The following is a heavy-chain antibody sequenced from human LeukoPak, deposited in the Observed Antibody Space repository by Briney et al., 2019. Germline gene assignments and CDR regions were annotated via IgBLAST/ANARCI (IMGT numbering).Heavy chain of an antibody. CDR3: TRAVAGTESNLSDY. CDR2: IRSKANSYAT. D-gene: IGHD6-19*01. CDR1: GFTFSGSA. J-gene: IGHJ4*02. V-gene: IGHV3-73*01. Sequence: GGSLKLSCAASGFTFSGSAMHWVRQASGKGLEWVGRIRSKANSYATAYAASVKGRFTISRDDSKNTAYLQMNSLKTEDTAVYYCTRAVAGTESNLSDYWGQGTLDTVSS.